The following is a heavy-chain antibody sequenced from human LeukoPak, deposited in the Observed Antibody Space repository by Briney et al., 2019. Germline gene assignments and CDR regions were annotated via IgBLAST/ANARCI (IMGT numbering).Heavy chain of an antibody. V-gene: IGHV3-7*01. CDR1: GFVFSNYG. J-gene: IGHJ4*02. D-gene: IGHD1-14*01. CDR2: INLDGSER. Sequence: GGSLRLSCAASGFVFSNYGMHWVRQAPGKGLEWVANINLDGSERFYVDFVKGRFTISRDNADNSMYLQMNSLRAEDTAVYYCGRVIAGAIDYWGQGTLVTVSS. CDR3: GRVIAGAIDY.